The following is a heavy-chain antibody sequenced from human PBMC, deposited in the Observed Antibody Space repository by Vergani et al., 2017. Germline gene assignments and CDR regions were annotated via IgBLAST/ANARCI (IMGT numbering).Heavy chain of an antibody. V-gene: IGHV4-34*01. CDR1: GGSLSGYY. Sequence: QVQLQQWGAGLLKPSETLSLTCAVYGGSLSGYYWSWIRQPPGKGLEWIGEINHSGSSNYNPSLKSRVTISVDTSKNQFSLKLSSVTAADTAVYYCAGRALWFGEVWGQGTMVTGSS. CDR2: INHSGSS. CDR3: AGRALWFGEV. D-gene: IGHD3-10*01. J-gene: IGHJ3*01.